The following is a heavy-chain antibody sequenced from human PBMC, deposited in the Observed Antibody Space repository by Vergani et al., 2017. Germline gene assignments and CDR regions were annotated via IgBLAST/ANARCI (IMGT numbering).Heavy chain of an antibody. CDR1: GFTFSSYG. J-gene: IGHJ3*02. CDR3: AKGDDCTNGVCYDAFDI. Sequence: QVQLVESGGGVVQPGRSLRLSCAASGFTFSSYGLHWVRQAPGKGLEWVAVIWYDGSNKYYADSVKGRFTISSDNSKNTLYLQMNSLRAEDTAVYYCAKGDDCTNGVCYDAFDIWGQGTMVTVSS. CDR2: IWYDGSNK. D-gene: IGHD2-8*01. V-gene: IGHV3-33*06.